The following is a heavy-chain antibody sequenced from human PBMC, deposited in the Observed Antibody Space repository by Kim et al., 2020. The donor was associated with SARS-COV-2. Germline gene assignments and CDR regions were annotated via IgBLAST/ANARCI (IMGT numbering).Heavy chain of an antibody. V-gene: IGHV3-66*01. D-gene: IGHD4-17*01. CDR3: ARDSPVFYGDYAFDY. J-gene: IGHJ4*02. Sequence: DSVKGRFTISRDNCKNTLYLQMNSLRAEDTAVYYCARDSPVFYGDYAFDYWGQGTLVTVSS.